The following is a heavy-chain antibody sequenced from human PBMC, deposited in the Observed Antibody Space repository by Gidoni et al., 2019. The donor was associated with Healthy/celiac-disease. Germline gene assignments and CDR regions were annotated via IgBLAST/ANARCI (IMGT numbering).Heavy chain of an antibody. D-gene: IGHD6-19*01. V-gene: IGHV4-39*01. J-gene: IGHJ5*02. CDR1: GCSISSRTYY. Sequence: QLQLQESGPGLVKPSETLSLTCTVSGCSISSRTYYWGWLRQPPGKGLEWIGSIYYSGRTYYNPSLKSRVTISVDTSKNQFSLKLSSVTAADTAVYYCARQMWGIAVAGTKYNWFDPWGQGTLVTVSS. CDR2: IYYSGRT. CDR3: ARQMWGIAVAGTKYNWFDP.